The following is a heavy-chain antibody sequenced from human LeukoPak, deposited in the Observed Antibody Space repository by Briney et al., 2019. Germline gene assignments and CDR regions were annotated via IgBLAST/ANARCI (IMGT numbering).Heavy chain of an antibody. D-gene: IGHD2-15*01. CDR2: ISDSGGST. V-gene: IGHV3-23*01. CDR1: GYTFTTYG. Sequence: PGGSLRLSCAASGYTFTTYGMSWARQAPGKGLEWVSVISDSGGSTYYADSVKGRFTISRDTSKNTLYLQMFSLGADDTAVYYCAKLSGSSCYSPGSYWGQGTLVTVSS. CDR3: AKLSGSSCYSPGSY. J-gene: IGHJ4*02.